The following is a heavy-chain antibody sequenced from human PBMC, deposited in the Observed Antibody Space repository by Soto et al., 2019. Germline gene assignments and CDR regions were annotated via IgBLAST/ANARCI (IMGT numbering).Heavy chain of an antibody. Sequence: QLQLQESGPGLVKPSETLSLTCTVSGGSISISSYYWGWIRQPPGKGLEWIGSIYYSGSTYYNPSLTSRVTISVDTSKNQFSLKLSSVTAADTAVYYCARLTDIPIFGVVIRYYFDYWGQGTLVTVSS. CDR2: IYYSGST. CDR3: ARLTDIPIFGVVIRYYFDY. J-gene: IGHJ4*02. CDR1: GGSISISSYY. V-gene: IGHV4-39*01. D-gene: IGHD3-3*01.